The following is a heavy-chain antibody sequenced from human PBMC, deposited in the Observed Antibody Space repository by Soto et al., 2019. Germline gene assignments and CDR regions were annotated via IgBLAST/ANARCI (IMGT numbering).Heavy chain of an antibody. CDR3: ARDRTEWWRRLRFYGGMVV. Sequence: GGSLRLSCAASGFTFSSYAMHWVRQAQGKGLERVAVISYDGSNKYYADSVKGRFTISRDNSKNTLYLQMNRRTAEDTAVYYCARDRTEWWRRLRFYGGMVVGGQGTSVAVFS. CDR2: ISYDGSNK. V-gene: IGHV3-30-3*01. J-gene: IGHJ6*02. CDR1: GFTFSSYA. D-gene: IGHD3-16*01.